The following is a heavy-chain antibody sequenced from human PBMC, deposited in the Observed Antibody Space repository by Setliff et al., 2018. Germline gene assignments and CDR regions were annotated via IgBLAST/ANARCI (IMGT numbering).Heavy chain of an antibody. J-gene: IGHJ4*02. Sequence: SVKVSCKAPGGTFSSYAISWVRQAPGRGLEWMGGIIPIFGTANYAQKFQGRVTITADESTSTAYMELSSLRSEDTAVYYCASSRDYNFWSGYYSPLDYWGQGTLVTVSS. V-gene: IGHV1-69*13. CDR1: GGTFSSYA. CDR2: IIPIFGTA. D-gene: IGHD3-3*01. CDR3: ASSRDYNFWSGYYSPLDY.